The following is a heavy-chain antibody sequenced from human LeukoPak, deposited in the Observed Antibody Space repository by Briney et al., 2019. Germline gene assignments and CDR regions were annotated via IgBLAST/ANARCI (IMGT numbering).Heavy chain of an antibody. CDR1: GFTFSNYN. CDR3: AKDLRSTGWYFSFVDY. J-gene: IGHJ4*02. CDR2: ISSSGSTI. Sequence: GGSLRLSCAASGFTFSNYNMNWVRQAPGKGLEWVSYISSSGSTIYYADSVKGRFTISRDNSKNTLYLQMNSLRVEDTAVYYCAKDLRSTGWYFSFVDYWGQGTLVTVSS. D-gene: IGHD6-19*01. V-gene: IGHV3-48*01.